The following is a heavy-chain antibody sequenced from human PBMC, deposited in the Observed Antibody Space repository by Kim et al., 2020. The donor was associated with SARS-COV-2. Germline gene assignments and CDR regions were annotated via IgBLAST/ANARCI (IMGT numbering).Heavy chain of an antibody. D-gene: IGHD3-16*02. J-gene: IGHJ5*02. CDR3: ARTVWGTYRYTGS. CDR2: ISGSGDNT. V-gene: IGHV3-23*01. Sequence: GGSLRLSCAASGFTFGSYIMTWVRQTPVKGLEWVSTISGSGDNTYYADSVKGRFTISRDNSNDALYLQMNNLRVEDTAVYYCARTVWGTYRYTGSWGQGTLITVSS. CDR1: GFTFGSYI.